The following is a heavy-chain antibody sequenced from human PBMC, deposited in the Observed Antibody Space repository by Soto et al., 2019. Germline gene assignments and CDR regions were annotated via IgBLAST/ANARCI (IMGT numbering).Heavy chain of an antibody. Sequence: SETLSLTCAVAGYSISGSNWWGWIRQPPGKGLEWIGYIYYSGTTYYNPSLKSRVAMSVDTSKNQFSLKLTSVTAVDTAVYYCARREIQGPIDYWGQGTLVTVSS. D-gene: IGHD1-26*01. CDR1: GYSISGSNW. J-gene: IGHJ4*02. CDR3: ARREIQGPIDY. CDR2: IYYSGTT. V-gene: IGHV4-28*01.